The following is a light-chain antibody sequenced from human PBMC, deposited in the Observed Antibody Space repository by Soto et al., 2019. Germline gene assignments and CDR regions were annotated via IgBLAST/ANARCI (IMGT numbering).Light chain of an antibody. CDR2: EVT. J-gene: IGLJ1*01. CDR1: SSDVGGNNF. CDR3: SSYAGSNNYV. Sequence: QSALTQPPSASGSPGQSVTISCTGTSSDVGGNNFVSWYQQHPGKAPKLMIYEVTKRPSGVPDRFSGSKSGNTASLNVSGLQAEDEADYYCSSYAGSNNYVFGSGTKLTVL. V-gene: IGLV2-8*01.